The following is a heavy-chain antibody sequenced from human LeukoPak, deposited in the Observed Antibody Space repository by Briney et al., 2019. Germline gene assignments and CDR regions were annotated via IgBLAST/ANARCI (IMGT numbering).Heavy chain of an antibody. CDR1: GFTFSSYA. J-gene: IGHJ6*03. CDR2: ISSSSSYI. V-gene: IGHV3-21*01. D-gene: IGHD3-22*01. Sequence: GGSLRLSCAASGFTFSSYAMSWVRQAPGKGLEWVSSISSSSSYIYYADSVKGRFTISRDNAKNSLYLQMNSLRAEDTGVSYCSRVGAYYDSSGPRTYLGYMDVWGKGTTVTVSS. CDR3: SRVGAYYDSSGPRTYLGYMDV.